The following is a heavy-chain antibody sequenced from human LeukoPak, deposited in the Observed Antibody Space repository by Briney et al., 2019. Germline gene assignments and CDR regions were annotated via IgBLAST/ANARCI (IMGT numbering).Heavy chain of an antibody. J-gene: IGHJ4*02. CDR1: GGSFSGYY. Sequence: SETLSLTCAVYGGSFSGYYWSWIRQPPGKGLEWIGEINHSGSTNYNPSLKSRVTISVDTSKNQFSLNLNSVTAADTAVYYCARLRGNYFPDYWGQGTLVTVSS. V-gene: IGHV4-34*01. CDR3: ARLRGNYFPDY. CDR2: INHSGST. D-gene: IGHD4-11*01.